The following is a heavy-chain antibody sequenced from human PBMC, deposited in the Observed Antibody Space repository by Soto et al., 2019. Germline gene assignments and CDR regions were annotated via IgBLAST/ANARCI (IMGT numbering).Heavy chain of an antibody. J-gene: IGHJ4*02. V-gene: IGHV1-69*13. CDR3: ASGRYSSGWYRY. CDR1: GGTFSSYA. CDR2: IIPIFGTA. Sequence: GASLKVSCKASGGTFSSYAISWVRQAPGQGLEWMGGIIPIFGTANYAQKFQGRVTITADESTSTAYMELSSPRSEDTAVYYCASGRYSSGWYRYWGQGTLVTVSS. D-gene: IGHD6-19*01.